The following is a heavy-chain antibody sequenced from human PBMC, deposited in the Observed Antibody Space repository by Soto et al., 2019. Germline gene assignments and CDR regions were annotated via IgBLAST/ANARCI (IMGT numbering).Heavy chain of an antibody. CDR3: TKADGEQWLIPHLDN. Sequence: GGSLRLSCEASGFNFKKFAMGWVRQAPGEGLEWVSGISCCGGSTFYADSVKGQFSLARDDSKNTLSLQLNSLRVEDTAHYYCTKADGEQWLIPHLDNWGQGTQVTVSS. V-gene: IGHV3-23*01. CDR1: GFNFKKFA. D-gene: IGHD6-19*01. CDR2: ISCCGGST. J-gene: IGHJ1*01.